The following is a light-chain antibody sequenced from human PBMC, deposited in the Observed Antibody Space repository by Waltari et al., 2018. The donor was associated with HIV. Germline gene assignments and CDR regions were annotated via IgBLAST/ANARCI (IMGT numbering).Light chain of an antibody. CDR3: AAWDDSLNGRI. J-gene: IGLJ2*01. CDR2: LNN. CDR1: NSNIGSNT. V-gene: IGLV1-44*01. Sequence: QSVLTQPPPASGPPGQRVTPPCFGNNSNIGSNTLGWFQQLPGTAPKLLIYLNNQRPSGVPDRISGSKSGTSTSLAISGLQSEDEAHYYCAAWDDSLNGRIFGGGTKLTVL.